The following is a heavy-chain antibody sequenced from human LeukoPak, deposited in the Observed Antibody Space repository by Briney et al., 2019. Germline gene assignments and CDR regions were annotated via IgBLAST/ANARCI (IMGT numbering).Heavy chain of an antibody. D-gene: IGHD4-23*01. V-gene: IGHV3-7*01. CDR3: GRDPMGGKGAFDI. CDR2: IKQDGSEK. CDR1: GFTFSSYW. J-gene: IGHJ3*02. Sequence: GGSLRLSCAASGFTFSSYWMSWVRQAPGKGLEWVANIKQDGSEKYYVDSVKCRFTISRDNAKNSPYLQMNSLRAEDTAVYYCGRDPMGGKGAFDIWGQGTMVTVSS.